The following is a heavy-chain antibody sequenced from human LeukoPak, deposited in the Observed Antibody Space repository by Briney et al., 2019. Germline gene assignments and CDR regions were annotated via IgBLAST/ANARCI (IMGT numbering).Heavy chain of an antibody. CDR3: AKDFRLRYSYGPYYYYMDV. J-gene: IGHJ6*03. D-gene: IGHD5-18*01. Sequence: PGGSLRLSCAASGFTFSSCGMHWVRQAPGKGLEWVAVISYDGSNKYYADSVKGRFTISRDNSKNTLYLQMNSLRAEDTAVYYCAKDFRLRYSYGPYYYYMDVWGKGTTVTVSS. V-gene: IGHV3-30*18. CDR1: GFTFSSCG. CDR2: ISYDGSNK.